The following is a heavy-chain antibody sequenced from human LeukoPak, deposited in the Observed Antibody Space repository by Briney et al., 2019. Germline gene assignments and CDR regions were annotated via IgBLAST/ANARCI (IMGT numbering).Heavy chain of an antibody. D-gene: IGHD6-19*01. CDR1: GVSISRFY. V-gene: IGHV4-4*09. CDR3: VQTTGWPGFDY. J-gene: IGHJ4*02. CDR2: IYNGVPT. Sequence: PSETPSLICTTSGVSISRFYWSWVRQPPGKGLEWIGNIYNGVPTFFNPSLKSRVTISVDTSRRQFSLELASVTAADTAVYYCVQTTGWPGFDYWGQGILVTVSS.